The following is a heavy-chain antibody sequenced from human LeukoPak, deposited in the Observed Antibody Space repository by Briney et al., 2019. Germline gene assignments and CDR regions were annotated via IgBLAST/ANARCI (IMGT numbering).Heavy chain of an antibody. J-gene: IGHJ5*02. V-gene: IGHV4-59*01. CDR1: GGSISPYI. CDR3: ARDDYRGVTNFDP. Sequence: SETLSLTCTVSGGSISPYIWSSIREPPGEGLERIGYISYTASTNYNPSLKSRVTISVDTSKNQFSLQLTSVTAADTAVYYCARDDYRGVTNFDPWGQGTLVTVSS. D-gene: IGHD3-10*01. CDR2: ISYTAST.